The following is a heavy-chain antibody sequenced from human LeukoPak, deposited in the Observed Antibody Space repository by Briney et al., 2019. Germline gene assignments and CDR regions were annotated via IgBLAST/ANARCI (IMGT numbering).Heavy chain of an antibody. Sequence: PSETLSLTCTVSGGSISSSSYYWGWIRQPPGKGLEWIGSTYYSGSTYYNPSLKSRVTISVDTSENQFSLKLSSVTAADTAVYYCARLIGNYYDSSGYSYGAWGQGTLVTVSS. CDR1: GGSISSSSYY. J-gene: IGHJ4*02. CDR2: TYYSGST. D-gene: IGHD3-22*01. CDR3: ARLIGNYYDSSGYSYGA. V-gene: IGHV4-39*01.